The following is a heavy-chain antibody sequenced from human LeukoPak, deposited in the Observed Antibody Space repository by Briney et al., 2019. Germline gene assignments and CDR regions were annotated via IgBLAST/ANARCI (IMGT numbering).Heavy chain of an antibody. D-gene: IGHD1-26*01. Sequence: GGSLRLSCVAYGFTFSTSDMNWVRQAPGKGLDWVSYISRSGTNIYYAESVKGRFTISRDNAKKSLYLQMISLRVEDTAVYYCARMGGNLSRWGQGTLVTVSS. CDR3: ARMGGNLSR. V-gene: IGHV3-48*03. CDR2: ISRSGTNI. CDR1: GFTFSTSD. J-gene: IGHJ1*01.